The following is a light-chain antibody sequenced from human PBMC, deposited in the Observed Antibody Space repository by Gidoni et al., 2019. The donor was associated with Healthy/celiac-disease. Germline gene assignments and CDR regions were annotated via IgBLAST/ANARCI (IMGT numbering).Light chain of an antibody. J-gene: IGKJ4*02. CDR3: QQSYSTTPLT. V-gene: IGKV1-39*01. CDR2: AAS. CDR1: QSISSY. Sequence: DIQMTQSPSSLSASVGDRVTITCRASQSISSYFNWYQQKPGKAPKHLIYAASSLQSGVPSRFSGSGSGTDFTLTISSLQPEDFATYYCQQSYSTTPLTFXGXTKVEIK.